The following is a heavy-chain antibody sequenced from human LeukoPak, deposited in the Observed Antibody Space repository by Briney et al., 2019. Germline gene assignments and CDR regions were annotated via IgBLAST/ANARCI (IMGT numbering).Heavy chain of an antibody. D-gene: IGHD1-7*01. CDR3: AKAGHNWNYDFFYYGADV. CDR1: GYTFTGYY. CDR2: INPNSGGT. Sequence: GASVKVSCKASGYTFTGYYMHWVRQAPGQGLEWMGWINPNSGGTNYAQKFQGRVTMTRDTSISTAYMELSRLRSDDTAVYYCAKAGHNWNYDFFYYGADVWGQGTTVTVSS. J-gene: IGHJ6*02. V-gene: IGHV1-2*02.